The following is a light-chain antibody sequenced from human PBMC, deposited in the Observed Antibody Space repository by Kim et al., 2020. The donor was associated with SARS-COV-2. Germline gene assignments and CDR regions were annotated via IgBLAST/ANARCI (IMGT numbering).Light chain of an antibody. Sequence: AVGETDTVTCRASQSIGRLLAWYQQEPGKALKRLVYDASSLERVVPSRLSCSCSGTEFTLTISSLQPDDFATYYCQQYNSYSAWAFGQGTKVDIK. CDR3: QQYNSYSAWA. CDR2: DAS. V-gene: IGKV1-5*01. CDR1: QSIGRL. J-gene: IGKJ1*01.